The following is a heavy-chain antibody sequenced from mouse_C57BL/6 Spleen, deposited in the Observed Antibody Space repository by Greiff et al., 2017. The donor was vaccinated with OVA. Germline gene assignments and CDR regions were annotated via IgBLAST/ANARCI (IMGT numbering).Heavy chain of an antibody. V-gene: IGHV1-78*01. CDR2: IYPSDGSP. CDR3: ARRNYYAMDY. J-gene: IGHJ4*01. CDR1: GYTFTDYS. Sequence: QVQLQQPDAELVKPGASVKISCKVSGYTFTDYSIHWMKQRPEQGLEWIGYIYPSDGSPKYNEKFKGKATLTADKSSSTAYMQLSSLTSEDSAVYFCARRNYYAMDYWGQGTSVTVSS.